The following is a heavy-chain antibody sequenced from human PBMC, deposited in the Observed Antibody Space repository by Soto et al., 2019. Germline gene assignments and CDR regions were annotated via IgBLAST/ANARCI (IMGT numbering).Heavy chain of an antibody. Sequence: GGSLRLSCAASGFTVSSNYMSWVRQAPGKGLEWVSVIYSGGSTYYADSVKGRFTISRDNSKNTLYLQMNSLRAEDTAVYYCARALNWGLFDYWGQGTLVTVSS. J-gene: IGHJ4*02. CDR3: ARALNWGLFDY. D-gene: IGHD7-27*01. V-gene: IGHV3-66*02. CDR2: IYSGGST. CDR1: GFTVSSNY.